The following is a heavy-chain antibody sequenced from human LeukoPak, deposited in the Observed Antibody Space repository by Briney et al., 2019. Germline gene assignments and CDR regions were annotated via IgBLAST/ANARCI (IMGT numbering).Heavy chain of an antibody. CDR3: ARDGGYSYGYSLDC. Sequence: PSETLSLTCTVSGGSISSYYWSWIRQPAGKGLEWIGRIHISGSTNYNPSLKSRLTMSVGTSKNQFSLKLSSVTAADTAVYYCARDGGYSYGYSLDCWGQGTLVTVSS. CDR2: IHISGST. J-gene: IGHJ4*02. D-gene: IGHD5-18*01. CDR1: GGSISSYY. V-gene: IGHV4-4*07.